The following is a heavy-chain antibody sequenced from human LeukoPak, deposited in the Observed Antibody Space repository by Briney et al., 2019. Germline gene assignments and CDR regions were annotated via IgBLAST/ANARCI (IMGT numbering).Heavy chain of an antibody. CDR2: IYSGGST. CDR1: GFTVSSNY. D-gene: IGHD3-10*01. Sequence: GGSLRLSCAASGFTVSSNYMSWVRQAPGKGLEWVSVIYSGGSTYYADSVKGRFTISRDNSKNTLYLQMNSLRAEDTAVYYCARANKGYGTGYYYYGMDVWGQGTTVTVSS. J-gene: IGHJ6*02. V-gene: IGHV3-66*01. CDR3: ARANKGYGTGYYYYGMDV.